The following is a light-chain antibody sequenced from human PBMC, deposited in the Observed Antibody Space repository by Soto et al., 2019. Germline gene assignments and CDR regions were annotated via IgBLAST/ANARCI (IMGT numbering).Light chain of an antibody. Sequence: DIQMTQSPSSVSASVGDRVTITCRASQDISNSLAWYQQKPGKAPKLLIYAASSLRSGVPSRFSGSGSGTDFTLTISSLQPEDFATYYCQQADSFPLTFGGGTKVEIK. CDR2: AAS. J-gene: IGKJ4*01. CDR1: QDISNS. V-gene: IGKV1D-12*01. CDR3: QQADSFPLT.